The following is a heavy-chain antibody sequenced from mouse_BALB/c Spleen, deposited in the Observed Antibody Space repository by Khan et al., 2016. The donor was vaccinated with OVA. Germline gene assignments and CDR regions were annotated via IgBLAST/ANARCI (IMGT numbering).Heavy chain of an antibody. D-gene: IGHD2-14*01. CDR1: GYTFTDFT. CDR2: ISTYYGDV. CDR3: TRGGGNRVAY. J-gene: IGHJ3*01. Sequence: QVRLQQSGAELVRPGVSVKISCKGSGYTFTDFTLHWVKQSHAKSLEWIGVISTYYGDVTYNQKFKDKATMTVDTSSSTADMELARLTSEDSAIYDCTRGGGNRVAYGGQGTLVTVSA. V-gene: IGHV1S137*01.